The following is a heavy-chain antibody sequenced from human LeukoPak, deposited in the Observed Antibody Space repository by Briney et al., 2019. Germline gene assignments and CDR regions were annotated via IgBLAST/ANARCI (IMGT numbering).Heavy chain of an antibody. V-gene: IGHV3-23*01. D-gene: IGHD3-9*01. CDR1: GFTFSSYA. CDR2: ISGSGGST. CDR3: AKWYFDWLGAFDI. Sequence: GGSLRLFCAASGFTFSSYAMSWVRQAPGKGLEWVSAISGSGGSTYYADSVKGRFTISRDNSKNTLYLQMNSLRAEDTAVYYCAKWYFDWLGAFDIWGQGTMVTVSS. J-gene: IGHJ3*02.